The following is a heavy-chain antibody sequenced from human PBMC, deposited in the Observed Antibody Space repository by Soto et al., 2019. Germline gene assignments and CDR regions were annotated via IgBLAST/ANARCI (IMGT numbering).Heavy chain of an antibody. CDR1: GGPFSDYF. CDR2: INHRGST. D-gene: IGHD2-2*01. Sequence: PSETLSLTCAVYGGPFSDYFWSWIRQPPGKGLEWIGEINHRGSTNYNPSLKSRVTISVDTSKNQFSLKLGSVTAADTAVYYCASPGGTWYQPYNWFDPWGQGTLVTVSS. V-gene: IGHV4-34*01. J-gene: IGHJ5*02. CDR3: ASPGGTWYQPYNWFDP.